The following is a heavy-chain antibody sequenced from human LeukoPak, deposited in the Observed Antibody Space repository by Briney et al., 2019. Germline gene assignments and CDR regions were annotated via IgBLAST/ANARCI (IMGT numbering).Heavy chain of an antibody. D-gene: IGHD4-11*01. CDR2: ISYDGSNK. CDR1: GFTFSSYG. CDR3: AKGTYDYSSGY. J-gene: IGHJ4*02. Sequence: GGSLRLSCAASGFTFSSYGMHWVRQAPGKGLEWVAVISYDGSNKYYADSVKGRFTISRDNSKNTLYLQMNSLRAEDTAVYYCAKGTYDYSSGYWGQGTLVTVSS. V-gene: IGHV3-30*18.